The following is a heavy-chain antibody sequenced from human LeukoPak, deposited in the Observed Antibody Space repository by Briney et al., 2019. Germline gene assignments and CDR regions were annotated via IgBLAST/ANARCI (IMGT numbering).Heavy chain of an antibody. CDR1: GYTFINYA. J-gene: IGHJ4*02. D-gene: IGHD6-13*01. CDR2: INAVNGNT. Sequence: ASVKVSCKASGYTFINYAINWGRQAPGQRLEWVGWINAVNGNTKYSPKFQGRVSITRDTSASTAYMELSSLTSEDTAVYYCARGHRAAADDYWGQGTLVTVSS. V-gene: IGHV1-3*01. CDR3: ARGHRAAADDY.